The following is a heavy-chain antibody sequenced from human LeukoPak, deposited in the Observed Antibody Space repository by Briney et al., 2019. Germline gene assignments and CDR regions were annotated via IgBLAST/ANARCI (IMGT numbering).Heavy chain of an antibody. Sequence: PGGSLRLSCALSGFILCRYCMYGVRHAPQKGLVWGSRINADGSTTDYADSVHGRFTISRDNAKSTLYLPMNSLRAEDTAVYYCARTSHGYSPNNWGQGTLVTVSS. CDR1: GFILCRYC. CDR3: ARTSHGYSPNN. CDR2: INADGSTT. V-gene: IGHV3-74*01. J-gene: IGHJ4*02. D-gene: IGHD5-18*01.